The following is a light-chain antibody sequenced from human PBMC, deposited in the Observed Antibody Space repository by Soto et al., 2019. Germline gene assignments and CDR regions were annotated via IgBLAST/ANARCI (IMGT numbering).Light chain of an antibody. V-gene: IGKV3-20*01. CDR1: QTINNSY. CDR2: GAS. J-gene: IGKJ1*01. CDR3: QQYGSSPRT. Sequence: EIVLTQSPGTLSLSPGERATLSCRASQTINNSYLAWYQQKPGQAPRLLIYGASSRATGIPDRFSGSGSGTDFTLTISRLEPEDYAVYYCQQYGSSPRTFGQGTKVEIK.